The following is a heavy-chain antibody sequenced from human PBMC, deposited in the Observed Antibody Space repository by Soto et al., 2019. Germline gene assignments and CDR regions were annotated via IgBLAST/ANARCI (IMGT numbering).Heavy chain of an antibody. CDR3: ARSGWPGPQPAPYYYYGMDV. D-gene: IGHD1-1*01. CDR1: GGSISSGDYY. Sequence: QVQLQESGPGLVKPSQTLSLTCTVSGGSISSGDYYWSWIRQPPGKGLEWIGYIYYSGSTYYNPSLNSRVTISVDTSKNQFSLKLSSVTAADTAVYYCARSGWPGPQPAPYYYYGMDVWGQGTTVTVSS. CDR2: IYYSGST. V-gene: IGHV4-30-4*01. J-gene: IGHJ6*02.